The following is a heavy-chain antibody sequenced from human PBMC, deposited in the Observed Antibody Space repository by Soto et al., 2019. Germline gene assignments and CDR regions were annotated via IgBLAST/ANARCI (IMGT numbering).Heavy chain of an antibody. Sequence: EVQLVESGGGLVKPGGSLRLSCAASGFTFSSYSMNWVRQAPGKGLEWVSSISSSSSYIYYADSVKGRFTISRDNAKNSLYLQMNSLRAEDTSVYYSARDEAARYYYYYYMDVWGKGTTVTVSS. J-gene: IGHJ6*03. CDR1: GFTFSSYS. CDR2: ISSSSSYI. CDR3: ARDEAARYYYYYYMDV. V-gene: IGHV3-21*01. D-gene: IGHD6-6*01.